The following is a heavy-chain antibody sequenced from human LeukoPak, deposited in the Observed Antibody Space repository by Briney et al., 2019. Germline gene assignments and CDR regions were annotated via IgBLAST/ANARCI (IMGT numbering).Heavy chain of an antibody. V-gene: IGHV1-18*01. Sequence: GASVKVSCKASGYTFTTYGISWVRLAPGQGLEWMGWISAHNGNTNYAQKLQGRVTMTTDTPTSTAYMELRSLRSDDTAVYYCARQCGSLCPFDYWGQGTLVTVSS. CDR1: GYTFTTYG. J-gene: IGHJ4*02. CDR2: ISAHNGNT. CDR3: ARQCGSLCPFDY. D-gene: IGHD1-26*01.